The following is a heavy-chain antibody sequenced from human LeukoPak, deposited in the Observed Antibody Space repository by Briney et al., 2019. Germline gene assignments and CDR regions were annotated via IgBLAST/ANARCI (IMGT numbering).Heavy chain of an antibody. V-gene: IGHV4-39*01. J-gene: IGHJ3*02. Sequence: PSETLSLTCTVSGGSISSSSYYWGWIRQPPGKGLEWIGSIYYSGSTYYNPSLKSRVTISVDTSKNQFSLKLSSVTAADTAVYYCARRQDGYNFHPIVGAFDIWGQGTMVTVSS. CDR3: ARRQDGYNFHPIVGAFDI. D-gene: IGHD5-24*01. CDR1: GGSISSSSYY. CDR2: IYYSGST.